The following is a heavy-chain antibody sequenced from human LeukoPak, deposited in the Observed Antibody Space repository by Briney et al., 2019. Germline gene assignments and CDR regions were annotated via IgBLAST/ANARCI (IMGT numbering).Heavy chain of an antibody. J-gene: IGHJ4*02. CDR3: ARDHYDSSGYFDS. V-gene: IGHV1-2*02. CDR2: INPNSGGT. CDR1: GYTFTDYY. D-gene: IGHD3-22*01. Sequence: ASVKVSCKASGYTFTDYYMHWVRQAPREEPEWMGWINPNSGGTNYAQKFQGRVTMTRDTSISTAYMELSRLRSDDTAVYYCARDHYDSSGYFDSWGQGTLVTVSS.